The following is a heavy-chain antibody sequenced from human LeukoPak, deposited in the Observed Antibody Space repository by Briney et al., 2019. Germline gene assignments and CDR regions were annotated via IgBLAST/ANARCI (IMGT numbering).Heavy chain of an antibody. Sequence: SETLSLTCTVSGGSISSSSYYWGWIRQPPGKGLEWIGSVYYSGSTYYNPSLKSRVTISVDTSKNQFSLKLGSVTAANKAGYFRANQDGHSSSWYANYYYYYGMDVWGQGTTVTVSS. D-gene: IGHD6-13*01. CDR2: VYYSGST. CDR3: ANQDGHSSSWYANYYYYYGMDV. V-gene: IGHV4-39*01. CDR1: GGSISSSSYY. J-gene: IGHJ6*02.